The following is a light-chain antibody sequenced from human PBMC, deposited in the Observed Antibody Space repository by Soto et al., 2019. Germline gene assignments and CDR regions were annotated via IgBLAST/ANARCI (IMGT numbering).Light chain of an antibody. CDR2: AAS. Sequence: DIQMTQSPSSMSASVGDRVTITCRASQGISNYLAWYQQKPGKVPKLLIYAASTLESGIPSRFSGSGSGTDFTLTVSGLQPEDVATYYCQKYNCAPYTFGQGTNLEIK. V-gene: IGKV1-27*01. CDR3: QKYNCAPYT. J-gene: IGKJ2*01. CDR1: QGISNY.